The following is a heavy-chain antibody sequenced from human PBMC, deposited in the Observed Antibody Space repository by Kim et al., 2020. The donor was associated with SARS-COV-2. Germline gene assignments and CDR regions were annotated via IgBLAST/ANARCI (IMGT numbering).Heavy chain of an antibody. CDR3: TRDHGGGNED. Sequence: GGSLRLSCVGYGFTFNQNWMSWVRQAPGKGLEWLAIINQGGSEKHYVHSVEGRFTISRDNARNSLYLEMNNLRAEDTALYYCTRDHGGGNEDWGRGTLVTVSS. CDR1: GFTFNQNW. V-gene: IGHV3-7*03. D-gene: IGHD2-15*01. J-gene: IGHJ4*02. CDR2: INQGGSEK.